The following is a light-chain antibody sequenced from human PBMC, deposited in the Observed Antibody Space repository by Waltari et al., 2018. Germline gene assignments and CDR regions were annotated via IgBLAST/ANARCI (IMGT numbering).Light chain of an antibody. Sequence: ERVMTQSPDILSASPGETVTLSCRASQSSSTNVAWYQHKPGQAPRLLIYNGATRHTGIPATFSGSGSGTELTLTISSLQPEDFAVYFCQQYDDWPATFGQGTKVDI. CDR1: QSSSTN. V-gene: IGKV3-15*01. CDR3: QQYDDWPAT. J-gene: IGKJ1*01. CDR2: NGA.